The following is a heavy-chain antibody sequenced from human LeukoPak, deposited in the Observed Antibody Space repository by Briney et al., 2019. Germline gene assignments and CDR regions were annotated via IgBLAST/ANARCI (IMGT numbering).Heavy chain of an antibody. V-gene: IGHV3-23*01. D-gene: IGHD3-9*01. Sequence: PGGSLRLSCAASGFTFSSYAMSWVRQAPGKGLEWVSAISGSGGSTYYADSVKGRFTISRDNSKNTLYPQMNSLRAEDTAVYYCAKGDVLRYFDWLCPFDYWGQGTLVTVSS. J-gene: IGHJ4*02. CDR1: GFTFSSYA. CDR2: ISGSGGST. CDR3: AKGDVLRYFDWLCPFDY.